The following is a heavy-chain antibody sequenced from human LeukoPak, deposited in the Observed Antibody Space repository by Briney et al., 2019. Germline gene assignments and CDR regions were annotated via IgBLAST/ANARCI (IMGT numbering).Heavy chain of an antibody. V-gene: IGHV3-11*03. CDR1: GFTFSDYY. CDR3: ARSGTRYCSSTSCYYY. J-gene: IGHJ4*02. Sequence: GGSPRLSCAASGFTFSDYYMSWIRQAPGKGLEWVSYISTSSSYTNYADSVKGRVTISRDNDKHSLYLQMNSLRAEDTAVYYCARSGTRYCSSTSCYYYWGQGTLLTVSS. D-gene: IGHD2-2*01. CDR2: ISTSSSYT.